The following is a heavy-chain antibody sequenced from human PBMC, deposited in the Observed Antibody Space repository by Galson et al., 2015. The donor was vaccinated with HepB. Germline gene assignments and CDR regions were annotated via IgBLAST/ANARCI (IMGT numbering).Heavy chain of an antibody. CDR3: ARAAEAAADLPGGSADY. Sequence: CAISGDSVSSNSAAWNWIRQSPSRGLEWLGRTYYRSKWYNDYAVSVKSRITINPDTSKNQFSLQLNSVTPADTAVYYCARAAEAAADLPGGSADYWGQGTLVTVSS. V-gene: IGHV6-1*01. D-gene: IGHD6-13*01. J-gene: IGHJ4*02. CDR1: GDSVSSNSAA. CDR2: TYYRSKWYN.